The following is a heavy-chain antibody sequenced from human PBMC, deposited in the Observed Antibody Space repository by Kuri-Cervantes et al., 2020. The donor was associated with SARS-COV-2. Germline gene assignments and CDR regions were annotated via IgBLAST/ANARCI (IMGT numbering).Heavy chain of an antibody. D-gene: IGHD3-10*01. CDR2: IYDNGSH. CDR3: ARHYYGSGCYYAVPVLWSY. V-gene: IGHV4-38-2*01. J-gene: IGHJ4*02. Sequence: SDILSPTCELSGYPISSGYCGGSTRQPRGKWLGWIGCIYDNGSHYYNPSLRSRVTISVDTSKNQFSLKLSSVTAADTAVYYCARHYYGSGCYYAVPVLWSYWGQGTLVTVSS. CDR1: GYPISSGYC.